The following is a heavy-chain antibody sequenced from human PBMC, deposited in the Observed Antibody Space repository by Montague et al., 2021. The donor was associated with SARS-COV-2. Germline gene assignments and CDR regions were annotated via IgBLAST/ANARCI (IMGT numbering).Heavy chain of an antibody. V-gene: IGHV4-59*01. CDR3: ASGADDYYYAMDV. CDR1: SGSISTYC. J-gene: IGHJ6*02. D-gene: IGHD3-10*01. CDR2: VYYSGST. Sequence: SETLSLTCTVSSGSISTYCWSWIRQPPGKGLEWMGYVYYSGSTNYNPSLKSRVTISVDTSKSQFSLKLRSVTAADTAVYYCASGADDYYYAMDVWGQGTTVTVSS.